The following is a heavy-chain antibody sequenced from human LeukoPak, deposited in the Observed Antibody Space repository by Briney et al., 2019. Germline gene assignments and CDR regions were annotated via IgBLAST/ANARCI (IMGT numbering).Heavy chain of an antibody. Sequence: SVKVSCKASGGTFSSYAISWVRQAPGQGLEWMGGIIPIFGTANYAQKFQGRVTITTDESTSTAYMELSSLRSEDTAVYYCARDIVSYYYDSSGYPGSGYFDYWGQGTLVTVSS. CDR3: ARDIVSYYYDSSGYPGSGYFDY. D-gene: IGHD3-22*01. V-gene: IGHV1-69*05. CDR2: IIPIFGTA. J-gene: IGHJ4*02. CDR1: GGTFSSYA.